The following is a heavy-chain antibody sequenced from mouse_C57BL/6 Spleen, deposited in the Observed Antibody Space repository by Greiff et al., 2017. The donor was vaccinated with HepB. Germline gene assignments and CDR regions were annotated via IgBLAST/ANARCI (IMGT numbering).Heavy chain of an antibody. CDR2: ISPSSGYT. CDR3: AKGYSSSYGYFDV. V-gene: IGHV1-7*01. CDR1: GYTFTSYW. J-gene: IGHJ1*03. D-gene: IGHD1-1*01. Sequence: VKLVESGAELAKPGASVKLSCKASGYTFTSYWMHWVKQRPGQGLEWIGYISPSSGYTKYNQKFKDKATLTADKSVSTAYMLRSSLTYEDSAVYYCAKGYSSSYGYFDVWGTGTTVTVSS.